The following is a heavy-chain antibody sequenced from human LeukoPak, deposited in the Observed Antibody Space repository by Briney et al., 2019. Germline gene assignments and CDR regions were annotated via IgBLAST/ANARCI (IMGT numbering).Heavy chain of an antibody. V-gene: IGHV3-30*02. CDR2: IRYDGSNK. CDR1: GFTFSSYG. J-gene: IGHJ4*02. Sequence: PGGSLRLSCAASGFTFSSYGMNWVRQAPGKGLEWVAFIRYDGSNKYYADSVKGRFTISRDNSKNTLYLQMNSLRAEDTAVYYCARDSVQVVRFDYWGQGTLVTVSS. CDR3: ARDSVQVVRFDY.